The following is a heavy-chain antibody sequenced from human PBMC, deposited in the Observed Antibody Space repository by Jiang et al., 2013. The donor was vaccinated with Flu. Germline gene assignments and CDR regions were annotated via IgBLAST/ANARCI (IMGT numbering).Heavy chain of an antibody. D-gene: IGHD1-1*01. V-gene: IGHV2-5*02. CDR1: GFSLNIPDVA. Sequence: KPTQTLTLTCTFSGFSLNIPDVAVGWIRQPPGKALEWLALVYWDDVKHYNPSLSRRLTITKDTSKDQVVLALTNMDPADTATYYCAHRTNWNSHWHFDLWGPGTLVTVSS. CDR3: AHRTNWNSHWHFDL. J-gene: IGHJ2*01. CDR2: VYWDDVK.